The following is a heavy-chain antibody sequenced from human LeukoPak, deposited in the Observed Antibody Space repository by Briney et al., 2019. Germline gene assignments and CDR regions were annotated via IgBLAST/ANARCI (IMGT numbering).Heavy chain of an antibody. CDR1: GFTFSSHA. Sequence: GGSLRLSCAASGFTFSSHAMSWVRQAPGKGLEWVSSISGTGGSTYYADSVKGRFTIPRDNSKNTLFLQMNSLRAEDTALYYCAKHFGSGDYYNFFDDWGQGTLVSVSS. CDR3: AKHFGSGDYYNFFDD. D-gene: IGHD3-10*01. J-gene: IGHJ4*02. V-gene: IGHV3-23*01. CDR2: ISGTGGST.